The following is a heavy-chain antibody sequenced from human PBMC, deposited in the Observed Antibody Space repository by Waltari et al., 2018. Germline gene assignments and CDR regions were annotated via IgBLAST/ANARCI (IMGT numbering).Heavy chain of an antibody. CDR1: GGSPRSRNFY. D-gene: IGHD1-26*01. CDR3: ARLDSRSGSYYFDY. V-gene: IGHV4-39*01. J-gene: IGHJ4*02. Sequence: QLQLQEAGPGPVKPSETLSLTCTVSGGSPRSRNFYWAWIRYPPGKGLEWIGNIYYSGSTYYNPSLKSRVTTYIDTSKNQFSLKLSSVTAADTAVYFCARLDSRSGSYYFDYWGQGTLVTVSS. CDR2: IYYSGST.